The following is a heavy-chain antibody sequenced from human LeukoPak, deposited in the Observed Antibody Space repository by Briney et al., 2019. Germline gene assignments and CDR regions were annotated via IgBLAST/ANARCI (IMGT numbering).Heavy chain of an antibody. CDR1: GFPFSNAW. Sequence: GSLRLSCAVSGFPFSNAWMSWIRQPPGKGLEWIGYIYYSGSTNYNPSLKSRVTMSVDTSKNQSSLKLSSVTAADTAVYYCAREGGAWAVTTRGDWFDYWGQGTLVTVSS. CDR2: IYYSGST. J-gene: IGHJ4*02. CDR3: AREGGAWAVTTRGDWFDY. V-gene: IGHV4-59*01. D-gene: IGHD4-11*01.